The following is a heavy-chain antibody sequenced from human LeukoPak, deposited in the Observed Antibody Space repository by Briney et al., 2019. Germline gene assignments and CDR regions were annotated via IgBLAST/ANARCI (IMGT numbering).Heavy chain of an antibody. CDR1: GFTFSNYN. CDR2: ISSSSSYI. J-gene: IGHJ4*02. CDR3: ARRAPLSSSKDSSGYYSDY. Sequence: GGSLRLSCAASGFTFSNYNMNWVRQAPGKGLEWVSFISSSSSYISYRDSAKGRFTISRDNAKNSLYLQMNSLRAEDTAVYYCARRAPLSSSKDSSGYYSDYWGQGTQVTVSS. V-gene: IGHV3-21*01. D-gene: IGHD3-22*01.